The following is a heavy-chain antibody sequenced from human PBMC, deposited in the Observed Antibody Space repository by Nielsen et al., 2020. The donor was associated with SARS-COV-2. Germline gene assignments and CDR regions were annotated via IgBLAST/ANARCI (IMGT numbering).Heavy chain of an antibody. CDR3: ARDPGGIRYSYYGLDV. CDR1: GGSISSHSYY. CDR2: IYTSGST. V-gene: IGHV4-61*02. Sequence: SETLSLTCTVSGGSISSHSYYWSWIRQPAGKGLEWIGRIYTSGSTNYNPSLKSRVTISVDTSKNQFSLNLSSVTAADTAVYYCARDPGGIRYSYYGLDVWGQGTAVNVSS. J-gene: IGHJ6*02. D-gene: IGHD3-16*01.